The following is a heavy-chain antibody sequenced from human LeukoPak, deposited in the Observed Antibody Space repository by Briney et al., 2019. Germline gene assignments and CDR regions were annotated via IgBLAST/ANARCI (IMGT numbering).Heavy chain of an antibody. CDR3: ARGGLLDYYDSSGLSSFDY. CDR2: INPSSGST. V-gene: IGHV1-46*01. Sequence: ASVKVSCKASGYTFTNYYMHWVRQAPGQGLEWMGIINPSSGSTNYAQKLQGRVTMTKDTSTSTAYMELRSLRSDDTAVYYCARGGLLDYYDSSGLSSFDYWGQGTLVTVSS. D-gene: IGHD3-22*01. J-gene: IGHJ4*02. CDR1: GYTFTNYY.